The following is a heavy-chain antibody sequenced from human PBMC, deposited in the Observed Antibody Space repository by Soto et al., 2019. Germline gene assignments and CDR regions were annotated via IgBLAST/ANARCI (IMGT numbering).Heavy chain of an antibody. CDR1: GYTFTSYA. CDR3: AGAMASDDYYYYGMDV. V-gene: IGHV1-3*01. D-gene: IGHD5-18*01. J-gene: IGHJ6*02. CDR2: INAGNGNT. Sequence: GASVKVSCKASGYTFTSYAMHWVRQAPGQRLEWMGWINAGNGNTKYSQKFQGRVTITRDTSASTAYMELSSLRSEDTAVYYCAGAMASDDYYYYGMDVWGQGTTVTVSS.